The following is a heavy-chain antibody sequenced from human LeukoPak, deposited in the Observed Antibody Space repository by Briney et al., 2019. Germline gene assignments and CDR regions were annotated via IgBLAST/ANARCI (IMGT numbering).Heavy chain of an antibody. V-gene: IGHV3-23*01. CDR3: AKGDRGGTFFANGMDV. CDR2: INSGDLDS. CDR1: GFAFSSYA. J-gene: IGHJ6*02. Sequence: PGGSLRLSRAASGFAFSSYAMGWVRQAPGKGLEWVSSINSGDLDSRYAASVKGRFAISRDISKNTLFLQMNSLRAEDTAVYYCAKGDRGGTFFANGMDVWGQGTTVTVSS. D-gene: IGHD2-15*01.